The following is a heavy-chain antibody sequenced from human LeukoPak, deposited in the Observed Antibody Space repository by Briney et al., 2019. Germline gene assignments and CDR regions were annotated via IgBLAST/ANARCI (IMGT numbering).Heavy chain of an antibody. V-gene: IGHV4-4*07. CDR2: ISSSGST. D-gene: IGHD5-12*01. CDR1: GFTFSSYA. J-gene: IGHJ3*02. Sequence: GSLRLSCAASGFTFSSYAMSWIRQPAGKGLEWIGRISSSGSTNYNPSLRSRVTISVDTSKNQFTVKLSSVTAADTAVYYCARVYGSDYDFRGAFDIWGQGTMVTVSS. CDR3: ARVYGSDYDFRGAFDI.